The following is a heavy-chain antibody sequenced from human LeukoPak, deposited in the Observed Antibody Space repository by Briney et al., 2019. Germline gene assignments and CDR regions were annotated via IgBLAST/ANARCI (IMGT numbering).Heavy chain of an antibody. J-gene: IGHJ4*02. CDR2: ISKDGSDE. CDR1: GFTFSSYA. V-gene: IGHV3-30*01. D-gene: IGHD3-10*01. CDR3: AREAYYGSGRSRQPSPV. Sequence: PGTSLRLSCAASGFTFSSYAMYWVRQAPGKGLEWEALISKDGSDEDHADSVKGRFTISRDNSKDTLYLQMISLRIEDTAVYYCAREAYYGSGRSRQPSPVWGQGTLVTVSS.